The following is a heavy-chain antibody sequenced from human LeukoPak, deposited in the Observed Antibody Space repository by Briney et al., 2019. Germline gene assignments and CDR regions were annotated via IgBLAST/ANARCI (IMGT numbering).Heavy chain of an antibody. J-gene: IGHJ4*02. Sequence: SETLSLTCTVSGGSISSFYWSWIRQPPRKGLGWIGYIHYSGSTNYNPSLKSRVTISVDTSKIQFSLNLSSVTAADTAVYYCARGSSGYRFDCWGQGTLVTVSS. D-gene: IGHD3-22*01. CDR3: ARGSSGYRFDC. CDR1: GGSISSFY. CDR2: IHYSGST. V-gene: IGHV4-59*01.